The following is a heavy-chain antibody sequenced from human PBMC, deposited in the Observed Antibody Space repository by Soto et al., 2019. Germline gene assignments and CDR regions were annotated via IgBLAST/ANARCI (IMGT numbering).Heavy chain of an antibody. D-gene: IGHD1-26*01. J-gene: IGHJ5*02. CDR3: ASGEHNWFDP. Sequence: QVQLVQSGAEVKKPGYSVKVSCKASGGTFSTYGINWVRQAPGQGLEWMGGIIPIFDTTNYAQKFQGKFTITADESTSTVYMELSSLRSEDTAVYYCASGEHNWFDPWGQGTLVTVSS. CDR1: GGTFSTYG. CDR2: IIPIFDTT. V-gene: IGHV1-69*01.